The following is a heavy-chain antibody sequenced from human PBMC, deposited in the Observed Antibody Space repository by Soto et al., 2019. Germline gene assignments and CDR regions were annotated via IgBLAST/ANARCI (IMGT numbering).Heavy chain of an antibody. V-gene: IGHV1-69*01. CDR3: ATDSGYSSGWYTLGAFDI. J-gene: IGHJ3*02. CDR1: GGTFSSYA. CDR2: IIPIFGTA. Sequence: QVQLVQSGAEVKKPGSSVKVSCKASGGTFSSYAISWVRQAPGQGLEWMGGIIPIFGTANYAQKFQGRVTITADESTSTAYMELSSPRSEDTAVYYCATDSGYSSGWYTLGAFDIWGQGTMVTVSS. D-gene: IGHD6-19*01.